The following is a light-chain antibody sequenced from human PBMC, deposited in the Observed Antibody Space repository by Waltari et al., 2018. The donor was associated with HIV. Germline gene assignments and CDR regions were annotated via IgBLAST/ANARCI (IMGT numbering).Light chain of an antibody. CDR3: ATWDNSLSIGV. CDR2: ETY. J-gene: IGLJ3*02. Sequence: QSVLTQPPSVSAAPGQKVTISCPGSSSDIGSYSVSWDQQFPETAPRRLLFETYWRPSVIPDRFSASKSGTSATLDITGLQTGDEADYYCATWDNSLSIGVFGGGTKLTVL. CDR1: SSDIGSYS. V-gene: IGLV1-51*01.